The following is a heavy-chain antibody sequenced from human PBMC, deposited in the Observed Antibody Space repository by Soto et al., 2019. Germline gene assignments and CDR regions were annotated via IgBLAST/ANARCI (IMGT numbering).Heavy chain of an antibody. CDR1: GDSDSNGNAY. V-gene: IGHV4-61*01. Sequence: SEILSLTCTVSGDSDSNGNAYWSWMRQPAGTGVEWIGYTYYSGSTNYNPSLKSRVTIPVDTSKNQCSLRLSSVTAADTAVYYCARGGAYYYYYGMDVWGQGTTVTVSS. CDR3: ARGGAYYYYYGMDV. J-gene: IGHJ6*02. CDR2: TYYSGST.